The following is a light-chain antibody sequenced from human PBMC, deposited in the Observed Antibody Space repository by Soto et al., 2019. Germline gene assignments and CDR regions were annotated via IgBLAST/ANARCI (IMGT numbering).Light chain of an antibody. CDR2: GAS. CDR3: QQYDLSLT. CDR1: ESISRDY. J-gene: IGKJ3*01. Sequence: EIVLTQSPGTLSLSPGQRATLSCRASESISRDYLAWYQQRLGQAPRLLIYGASSGATGIPDRFSGSGSGTDFTLIIRRLEPEDFAVYYCQQYDLSLTFGPGTKVDIK. V-gene: IGKV3-20*01.